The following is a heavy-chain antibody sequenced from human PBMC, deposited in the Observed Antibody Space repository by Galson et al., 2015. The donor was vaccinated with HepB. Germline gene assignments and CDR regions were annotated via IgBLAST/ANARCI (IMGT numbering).Heavy chain of an antibody. CDR1: GSTFSSYA. J-gene: IGHJ4*02. D-gene: IGHD3-22*01. Sequence: SLRLSCAASGSTFSSYAMSWVRQAPGKGLEWVSAISGGGGSTYYADSVKGRFTISRDNSKNTLYLLLSSLRAEDTAVYFCAKDREGGYSQLYFDYWGQGTLVTVSS. CDR3: AKDREGGYSQLYFDY. CDR2: ISGGGGST. V-gene: IGHV3-23*01.